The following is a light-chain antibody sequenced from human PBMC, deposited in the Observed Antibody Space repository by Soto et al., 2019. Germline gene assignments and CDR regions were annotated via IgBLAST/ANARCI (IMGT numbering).Light chain of an antibody. CDR1: SSNIGNNY. CDR2: DNN. J-gene: IGLJ3*02. V-gene: IGLV1-51*01. CDR3: GTWDSSLSAWV. Sequence: QSVLTQPPSVSAAPGRTVTISCSGSSSNIGNNYVSWYQQFPGTAPQLLIYDNNKRPSGIPDRFSGSKSGTSATLGITGLQTGDEADYYCGTWDSSLSAWVFGGGTKLTV.